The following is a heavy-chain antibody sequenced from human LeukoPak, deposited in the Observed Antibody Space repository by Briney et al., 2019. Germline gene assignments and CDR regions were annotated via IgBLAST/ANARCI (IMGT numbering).Heavy chain of an antibody. CDR2: FDSEDGET. CDR3: ARGSSWYYFDY. Sequence: ASVKVSCKVSGYTLTELSMHWVRQAPGKGLEWMGGFDSEDGETIYAQKFQGRVTMTRDTSTSTVYMELSRLRSEDTAVYYCARGSSWYYFDYWGQGTLVTVSS. D-gene: IGHD6-13*01. J-gene: IGHJ4*02. V-gene: IGHV1-24*01. CDR1: GYTLTELS.